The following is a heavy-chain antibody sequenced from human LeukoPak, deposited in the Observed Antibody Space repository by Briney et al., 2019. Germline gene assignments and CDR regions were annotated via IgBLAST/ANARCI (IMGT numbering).Heavy chain of an antibody. V-gene: IGHV4-34*01. CDR3: ARVLTRRIVGARCYFDY. D-gene: IGHD1-26*01. J-gene: IGHJ4*02. CDR2: INHSGST. CDR1: GGSFSGYY. Sequence: ASETLSLTCAVYGGSFSGYYWSWIRQPPGKGLEWIGEINHSGSTNYNPSIKSRLTISVDTSKNQFSLKLSSVTAADTAVYYCARVLTRRIVGARCYFDYWGQGTLVTVSS.